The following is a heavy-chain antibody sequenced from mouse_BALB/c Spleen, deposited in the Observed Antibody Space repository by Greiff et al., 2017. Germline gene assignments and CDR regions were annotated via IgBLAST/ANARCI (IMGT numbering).Heavy chain of an antibody. CDR2: INPSNGRT. CDR1: GYTFTSYC. CDR3: ARGQYGNSFAY. Sequence: QVQLQQPGAELVKPGASVKLSCKASGYTFTSYCMHWVKQRPGQGLEWIGEINPSNGRTNYNEKFKSKATLTVDKSSSTAYMQLSSLTSEDSAVYYCARGQYGNSFAYWGQGTLVTVSA. V-gene: IGHV1S81*02. D-gene: IGHD2-10*02. J-gene: IGHJ3*01.